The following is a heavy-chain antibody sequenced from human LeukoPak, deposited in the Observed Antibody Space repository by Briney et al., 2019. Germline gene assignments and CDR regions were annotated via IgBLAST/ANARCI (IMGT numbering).Heavy chain of an antibody. V-gene: IGHV1-69*04. CDR2: IIPILGIA. D-gene: IGHD2-15*01. CDR3: ASRYCSGGSCFVGAEYFQH. CDR1: GGTFSSYA. Sequence: SVKVSCKASGGTFSSYAISWVRQAPGQGLEWMGRIIPILGIANYAQKLQGRVTITADKSTSTAYMELSSLRSEDTAVYYCASRYCSGGSCFVGAEYFQHWGQGTLVTVSS. J-gene: IGHJ1*01.